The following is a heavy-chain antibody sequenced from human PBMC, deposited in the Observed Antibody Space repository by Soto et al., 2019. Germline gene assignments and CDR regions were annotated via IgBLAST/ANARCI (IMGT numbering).Heavy chain of an antibody. CDR2: ITPVFGTP. CDR1: GGTFSSYR. Sequence: SVKVSCKVSGGTFSSYRFSWVRQAPGQGLEWMGGITPVFGTPDYAQKLQGRVTVTADRSTNTAYMELSRLTSEDTAVYYCARDLPSLEVRSYGMDVWGQGTTVTVAS. V-gene: IGHV1-69*06. J-gene: IGHJ6*02. CDR3: ARDLPSLEVRSYGMDV. D-gene: IGHD3-10*01.